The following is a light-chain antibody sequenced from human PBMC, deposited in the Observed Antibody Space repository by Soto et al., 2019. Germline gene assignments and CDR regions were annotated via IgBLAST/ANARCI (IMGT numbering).Light chain of an antibody. CDR3: HQPDSIPET. CDR2: AAS. Sequence: DIQMTQSPSSLSASVGDTGTITCRASQSISLFLNWYLQKPGKAPKLLIYAASNLHSGVPSRFSGTGSGTDFTLTISSLQPEDFATYYCHQPDSIPETFGQGTKVEIK. V-gene: IGKV1-39*01. J-gene: IGKJ1*01. CDR1: QSISLF.